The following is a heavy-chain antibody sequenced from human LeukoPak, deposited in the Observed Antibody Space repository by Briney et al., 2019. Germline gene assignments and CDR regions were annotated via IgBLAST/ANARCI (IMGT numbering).Heavy chain of an antibody. V-gene: IGHV3-23*01. CDR1: GFTFSNYA. Sequence: PGGSLRLSCAASGFTFSNYAMSWVHQAPGKGLEWVSAISGSGGSTYYADSVKGRFTISRDNSKNTLYLQMHSLRAEDTAVYYCAKSGYSLSYGMDVWGQGTTVTVSS. CDR3: AKSGYSLSYGMDV. D-gene: IGHD5-18*01. J-gene: IGHJ6*02. CDR2: ISGSGGST.